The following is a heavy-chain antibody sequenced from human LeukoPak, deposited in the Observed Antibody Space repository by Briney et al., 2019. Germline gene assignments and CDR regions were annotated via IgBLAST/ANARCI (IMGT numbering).Heavy chain of an antibody. J-gene: IGHJ4*02. Sequence: SETLSLTCTVSGGSISSYYWSWIRQPPGKGLEWIGYIYYSGSTNYNPSLKSRVTISVDTSKNQFSLKLSSVTAADTAVYYCARLEHDSSGYFDYWGQGTLVTVSS. CDR1: GGSISSYY. V-gene: IGHV4-59*08. D-gene: IGHD3-22*01. CDR2: IYYSGST. CDR3: ARLEHDSSGYFDY.